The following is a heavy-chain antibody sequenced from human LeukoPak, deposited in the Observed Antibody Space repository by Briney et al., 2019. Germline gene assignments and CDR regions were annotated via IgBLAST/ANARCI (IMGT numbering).Heavy chain of an antibody. J-gene: IGHJ5*02. CDR1: GGSISSYY. CDR2: IYYSGST. D-gene: IGHD1-1*01. Sequence: SETLPLTCTVPGGSISSYYWSWIRQPPGKGLEWIGYIYYSGSTNYNPSLKSRVTISVDTSKNQYSLKLSSVTAADTAVYYCARATTGTTNWFDPWGQGTLVTVSS. V-gene: IGHV4-59*01. CDR3: ARATTGTTNWFDP.